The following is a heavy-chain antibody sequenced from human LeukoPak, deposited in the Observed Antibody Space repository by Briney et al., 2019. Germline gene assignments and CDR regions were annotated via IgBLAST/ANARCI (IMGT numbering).Heavy chain of an antibody. J-gene: IGHJ3*02. CDR3: AKMYSSSPGSLANAFDI. Sequence: PGGSLRLSCAASGFTFSSYGMHWVRQAPGKGLEWVAVIWYDGSNKYYADSVKGRFTISRDNSKNTLYLQMNSLRAEDTAVYYCAKMYSSSPGSLANAFDIWGQGTMVTVSS. D-gene: IGHD6-6*01. CDR1: GFTFSSYG. V-gene: IGHV3-33*06. CDR2: IWYDGSNK.